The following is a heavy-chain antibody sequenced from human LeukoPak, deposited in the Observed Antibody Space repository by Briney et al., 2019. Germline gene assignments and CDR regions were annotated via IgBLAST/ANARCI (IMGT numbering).Heavy chain of an antibody. CDR3: AKARLTVTSRYYAMDV. D-gene: IGHD4-11*01. CDR1: EFTFSSYA. J-gene: IGHJ6*02. V-gene: IGHV3-23*01. CDR2: ISGSGGST. Sequence: QSGGSLRLSCAASEFTFSSYAMSWVRQAPGKGLEWVSAISGSGGSTYYADSVKGRFAISRDNSKNTLYLQMNSLRAEDTAVYYCAKARLTVTSRYYAMDVWGQGTTVTVSS.